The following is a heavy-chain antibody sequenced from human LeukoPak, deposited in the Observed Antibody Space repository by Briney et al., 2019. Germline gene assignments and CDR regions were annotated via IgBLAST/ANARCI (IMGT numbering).Heavy chain of an antibody. CDR3: ARVDYYGSGSYVDY. D-gene: IGHD3-10*01. CDR2: VSSSGSTI. CDR1: GFTVSDYY. J-gene: IGHJ4*02. Sequence: GGSRRLSCAASGFTVSDYYMSWIRQAPGKGLEWVSYVSSSGSTIYYADSVKGRFTISRDNAKNSLYLQMNSLRAEDTAVYYCARVDYYGSGSYVDYWGQGTLVTVSS. V-gene: IGHV3-11*01.